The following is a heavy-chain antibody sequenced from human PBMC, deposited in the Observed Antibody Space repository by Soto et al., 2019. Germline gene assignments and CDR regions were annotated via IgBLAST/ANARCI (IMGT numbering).Heavy chain of an antibody. CDR3: ARGGRRSGSYADAFDI. D-gene: IGHD1-26*01. J-gene: IGHJ3*02. Sequence: PGGSLRLSCAASGFTFSTYWMSWVRQAPGKGLEWVANIKRDGSEKYYVDSVKGRFTISRDNAKNSLYLQMNSLRAEDTAVYYCARGGRRSGSYADAFDIWGQGTMVTVSS. V-gene: IGHV3-7*03. CDR1: GFTFSTYW. CDR2: IKRDGSEK.